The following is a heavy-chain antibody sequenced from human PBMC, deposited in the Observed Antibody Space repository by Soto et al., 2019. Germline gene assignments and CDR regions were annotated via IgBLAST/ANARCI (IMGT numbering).Heavy chain of an antibody. CDR3: ARGYVAYSNYYFDY. V-gene: IGHV3-33*01. J-gene: IGHJ4*02. CDR1: GFTLSSYG. D-gene: IGHD4-4*01. Sequence: AGXSLRLSCAASGFTLSSYGLHWFRQAPGKGLEWVAVIWYDGSTKYYADSVKGRFTISRDNSKNTLYLQMNSLRAEDTAVYYCARGYVAYSNYYFDYWGQGTLVTVSS. CDR2: IWYDGSTK.